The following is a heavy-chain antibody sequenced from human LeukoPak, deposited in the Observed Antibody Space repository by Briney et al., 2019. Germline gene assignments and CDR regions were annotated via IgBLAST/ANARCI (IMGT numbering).Heavy chain of an antibody. CDR2: IYYSGST. V-gene: IGHV4-31*03. J-gene: IGHJ2*01. CDR1: GGSISSGGYY. D-gene: IGHD3-22*01. Sequence: SVTLSLTCTVSGGSISSGGYYWSWIRQHPGKGLEWIGWIYYSGSTYYNPSLKSRVTISVDTSKNQFSLKLSSVTAADTAVYYCAREDYYDSSGYRYWCFDLWGRGTLVTVSS. CDR3: AREDYYDSSGYRYWCFDL.